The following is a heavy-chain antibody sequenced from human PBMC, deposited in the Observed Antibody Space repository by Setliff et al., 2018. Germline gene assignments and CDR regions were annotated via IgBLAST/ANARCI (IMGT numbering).Heavy chain of an antibody. CDR3: ARMTGFLYMDV. CDR2: INHSGST. J-gene: IGHJ6*04. CDR1: GGSFSDYY. D-gene: IGHD3-3*01. V-gene: IGHV4-34*01. Sequence: PSETLSLTCGASGGSFSDYYWSWIRQTPGKGLEWIGEINHSGSTRYNPSLMSRVTMSVDKSKNQFSLKLTSVTAADTAVYYCARMTGFLYMDVWGKGTPVTVSS.